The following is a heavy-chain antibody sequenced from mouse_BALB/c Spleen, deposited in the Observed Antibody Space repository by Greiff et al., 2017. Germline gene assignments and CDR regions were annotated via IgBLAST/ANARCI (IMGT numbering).Heavy chain of an antibody. CDR2: INPGTGNT. Sequence: QVQLKQSGAELVKPGASVKLSCTASGFTFTSYWMHWVKQKPGQGLEWIGYINPGTGNTNYNQKFQGKATMTADKSSNTAYMQLSSRTSEDTAVYYCARGDTSYRYAFAYWGQGTLVTVSA. J-gene: IGHJ3*01. D-gene: IGHD2-14*01. CDR3: ARGDTSYRYAFAY. CDR1: GFTFTSYW. V-gene: IGHV1-7*01.